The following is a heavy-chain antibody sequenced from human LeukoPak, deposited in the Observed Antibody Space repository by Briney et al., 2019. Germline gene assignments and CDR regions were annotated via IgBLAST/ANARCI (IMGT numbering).Heavy chain of an antibody. Sequence: ASVKVSCKASGGTFSSYAISWVRQAPGQGLEWMGRIIPILGIANYAQKFQGRVTITADKSTSTAYMELSSLRSEDTAAYYCARVVTAMSGFDYWGQGTLVTVSS. V-gene: IGHV1-69*04. D-gene: IGHD5-18*01. CDR1: GGTFSSYA. CDR2: IIPILGIA. J-gene: IGHJ4*02. CDR3: ARVVTAMSGFDY.